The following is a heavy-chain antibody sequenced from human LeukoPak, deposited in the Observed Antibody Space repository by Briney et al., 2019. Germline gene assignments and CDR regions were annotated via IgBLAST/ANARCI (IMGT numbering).Heavy chain of an antibody. V-gene: IGHV4-4*07. CDR2: IYTSGST. CDR3: ARDVRLDGFAFDI. Sequence: SEALSLTCTVSGGSISSYYWSWVRRPAGKGLEWIGRIYTSGSTNYNPSLKSRVTMSVDTSKNQFSLKLSSVTAADTAVYYCARDVRLDGFAFDIWGQGTMVTVSS. D-gene: IGHD5-24*01. CDR1: GGSISSYY. J-gene: IGHJ3*02.